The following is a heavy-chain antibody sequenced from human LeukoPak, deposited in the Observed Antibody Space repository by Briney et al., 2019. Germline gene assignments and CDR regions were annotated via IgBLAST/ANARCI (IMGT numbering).Heavy chain of an antibody. J-gene: IGHJ3*02. D-gene: IGHD3-22*01. CDR2: INTNTGNP. V-gene: IGHV7-4-1*02. Sequence: ASVKVSCKASGYTFTSYAMNWGRQAPGQGLEWSGWINTNTGNPTYAQGFTGRFVFSLDTSVSTAYLQISSLKTEDTAVYYCARDHVKLGSGFPPFDAFDIWGQGTMVPVSS. CDR3: ARDHVKLGSGFPPFDAFDI. CDR1: GYTFTSYA.